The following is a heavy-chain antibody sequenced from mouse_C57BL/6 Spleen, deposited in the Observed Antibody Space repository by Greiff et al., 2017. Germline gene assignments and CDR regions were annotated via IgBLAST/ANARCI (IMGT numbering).Heavy chain of an antibody. CDR2: IDPSDSYT. J-gene: IGHJ3*01. Sequence: QVQLQQPGAELVMPGASVKLSCKASGYTFTSYWMHWVKQRPGQGLEWIGEIDPSDSYTNYNQKFKGKSTLTVDKSSSTAYMQLSSLTSEDSAVYYSARTITTVVGEFAYWGQGTLVTVSA. V-gene: IGHV1-69*01. CDR3: ARTITTVVGEFAY. D-gene: IGHD1-1*01. CDR1: GYTFTSYW.